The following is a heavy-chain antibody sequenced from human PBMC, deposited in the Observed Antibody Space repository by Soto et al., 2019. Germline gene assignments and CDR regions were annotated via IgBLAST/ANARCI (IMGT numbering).Heavy chain of an antibody. D-gene: IGHD2-2*01. J-gene: IGHJ6*03. CDR3: ARASGQYHRADKYQYYYMDV. CDR2: IYYSGST. Sequence: QVQLQESGPGLVKPSQTLSLTCTVSGGSISSGGYYWSWIRQHPGKGLEWIGYIYYSGSTYYNPSLKSRVNISVDTSKNPFSLKLRSVTAADTAVYDCARASGQYHRADKYQYYYMDVWGKGTTVTVSS. V-gene: IGHV4-31*03. CDR1: GGSISSGGYY.